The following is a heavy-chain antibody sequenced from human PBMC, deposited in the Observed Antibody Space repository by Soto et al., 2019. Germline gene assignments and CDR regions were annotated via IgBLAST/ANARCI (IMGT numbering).Heavy chain of an antibody. Sequence: EVQLLESGGGLVQPGGSLRLSCAASGFTFSSSVTSWVRQAPGKGLEWVSYISSSGSTIYYADSVKGRFTISRDNAKNSLYLQMNSLRAEDTAVYYCANHGRRGNYVRGGRYYYYGMDVWGQGTTVTVSS. CDR1: GFTFSSSV. J-gene: IGHJ6*02. CDR3: ANHGRRGNYVRGGRYYYYGMDV. D-gene: IGHD4-4*01. CDR2: ISSSGSTI. V-gene: IGHV3-48*04.